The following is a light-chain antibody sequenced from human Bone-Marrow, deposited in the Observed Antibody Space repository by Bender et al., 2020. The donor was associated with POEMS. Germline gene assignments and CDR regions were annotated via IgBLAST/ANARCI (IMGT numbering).Light chain of an antibody. J-gene: IGLJ3*02. CDR3: SAWDDSLSGWV. Sequence: QSVLTQPPSLSEAPRQRVTISCSGSSSNIGNHGVNWYQQLPGTAPKLLIYYDNLLTSGVSDRFSASKSGTSASLAISELQSEDEAVYYCSAWDDSLSGWVFGGGTKLTVL. CDR1: SSNIGNHG. V-gene: IGLV1-36*01. CDR2: YDN.